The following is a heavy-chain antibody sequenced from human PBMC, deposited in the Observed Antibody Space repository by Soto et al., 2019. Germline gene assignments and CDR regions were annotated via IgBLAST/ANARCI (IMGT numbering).Heavy chain of an antibody. CDR2: IYPGDSDT. Sequence: PGESLKISCKGSGYSFTSYWIGWVRQMPGKGLEWMGIIYPGDSDTRYSPSFQCQVTISADKSISTAYLQWSSLKASDTAMYYCAGGGVRGVITRTRDYYGMDVWGQGTTVTAP. D-gene: IGHD3-10*01. V-gene: IGHV5-51*01. CDR3: AGGGVRGVITRTRDYYGMDV. J-gene: IGHJ6*02. CDR1: GYSFTSYW.